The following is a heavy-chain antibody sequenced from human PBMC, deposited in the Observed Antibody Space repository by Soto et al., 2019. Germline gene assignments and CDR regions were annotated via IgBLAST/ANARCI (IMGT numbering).Heavy chain of an antibody. D-gene: IGHD3-3*01. Sequence: PSETLSLTCTVSGGSISSSSYYWGWIRQPPGKGLEWIGSIYYSGSTYYNPSLKGRVTISVDTSKNQFSLKLSSVTAADTAVYYCARSYYDFWSGYYYYYGMDVWGQGTTVTVSS. CDR1: GGSISSSSYY. V-gene: IGHV4-39*01. J-gene: IGHJ6*02. CDR2: IYYSGST. CDR3: ARSYYDFWSGYYYYYGMDV.